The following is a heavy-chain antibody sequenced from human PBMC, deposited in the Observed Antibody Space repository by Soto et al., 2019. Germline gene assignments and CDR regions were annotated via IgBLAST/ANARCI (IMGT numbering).Heavy chain of an antibody. CDR1: GYTFTSYG. D-gene: IGHD6-6*01. CDR2: ISAYNGNT. V-gene: IGHV1-18*01. J-gene: IGHJ4*02. Sequence: ASVKVSCKASGYTFTSYGISWVRQAPGQGLEWMGWISAYNGNTNYAQKLQGRVTMTTDTSTSTAYMELRSLRSDDTAVYYCAREFKEDSSSSIAYDFDYWSQGTLVTVSS. CDR3: AREFKEDSSSSIAYDFDY.